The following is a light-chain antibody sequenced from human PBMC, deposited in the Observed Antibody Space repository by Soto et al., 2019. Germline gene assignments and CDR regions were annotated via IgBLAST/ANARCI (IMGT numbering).Light chain of an antibody. CDR2: GAS. J-gene: IGKJ4*01. CDR3: QQYGSSPVT. V-gene: IGKV3-20*01. Sequence: EIELTQSPGTLSLSPGERATLSCRASQSVSSSYLAWYQQKAGQAPRLLIYGASIRATGIPDRFSGSGSGTDITLIISRLEPGDFAVYYCQQYGSSPVTFGGGTKVEIK. CDR1: QSVSSSY.